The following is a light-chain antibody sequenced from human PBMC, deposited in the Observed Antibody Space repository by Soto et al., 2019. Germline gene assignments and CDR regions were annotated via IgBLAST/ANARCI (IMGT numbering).Light chain of an antibody. Sequence: EIVMTQSPATLSVSPWERATLSCRASQSVSSNLAWYQQKPGQAPRLLIDGASRRATGIPDRFSGSGSGTDFTLTISRLEPEDFAVYYCQHYGSSWLTFGQGTKVDIK. V-gene: IGKV3-20*01. CDR3: QHYGSSWLT. CDR2: GAS. CDR1: QSVSSN. J-gene: IGKJ1*01.